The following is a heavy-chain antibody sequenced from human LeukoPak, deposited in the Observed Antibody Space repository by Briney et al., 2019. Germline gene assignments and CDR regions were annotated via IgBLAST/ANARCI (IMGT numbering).Heavy chain of an antibody. CDR2: IIPIFGTA. CDR3: AINPPHSSGWYSAGAFDI. V-gene: IGHV1-69*01. J-gene: IGHJ3*02. CDR1: GGTFSSYA. D-gene: IGHD6-19*01. Sequence: SVKVSCKASGGTFSSYAISWVRQAPGQGLEWMGGIIPIFGTANYAQKFQGRVTITADESTSTAYMELSSLRSEDTAVYYCAINPPHSSGWYSAGAFDIWGQGTMLTVSS.